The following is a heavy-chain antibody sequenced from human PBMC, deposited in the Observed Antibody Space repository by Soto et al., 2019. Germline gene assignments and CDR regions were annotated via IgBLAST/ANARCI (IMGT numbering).Heavy chain of an antibody. Sequence: GGSLRLSCAASGFSFSSYWMHWVRQAPGKGLVWVSGINIDGSISDYADSVKGRFTISRDNAKNTLYLQMNSLGAEDTGLYYCASGADYNTNYIPFDPWGQGTLVTVSS. V-gene: IGHV3-74*01. J-gene: IGHJ5*02. D-gene: IGHD3-10*01. CDR1: GFSFSSYW. CDR2: INIDGSIS. CDR3: ASGADYNTNYIPFDP.